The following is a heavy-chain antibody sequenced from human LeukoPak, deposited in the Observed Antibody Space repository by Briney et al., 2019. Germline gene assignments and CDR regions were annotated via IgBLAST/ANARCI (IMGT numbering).Heavy chain of an antibody. D-gene: IGHD2-2*01. V-gene: IGHV4-34*01. CDR3: ARGDCSSPRCYLSDWFDP. CDR1: GGSFSNYY. CDR2: INPNGST. J-gene: IGHJ5*02. Sequence: SETLSLTCAVYGGSFSNYYWSWIRQPPGKGLEWIGEINPNGSTNYNPFLKSRVTISIDTSQNQFSLKVSSVTAADTAVYYWARGDCSSPRCYLSDWFDPLGQGTLVTVSS.